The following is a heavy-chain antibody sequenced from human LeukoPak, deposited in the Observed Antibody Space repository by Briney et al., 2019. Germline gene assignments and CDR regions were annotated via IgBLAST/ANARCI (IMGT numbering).Heavy chain of an antibody. CDR3: ARANSSSWWYDGNWFDP. Sequence: GRSLRLSCAASGFTLSSYGMHWVRQAPGKGLEWVAVISYDGSNKYYADSVRGRFTISRDNSKNTLYLQMNSLRAEDTAVYYCARANSSSWWYDGNWFDPWGQGTLVTVSS. V-gene: IGHV3-30*03. J-gene: IGHJ5*02. CDR1: GFTLSSYG. D-gene: IGHD6-13*01. CDR2: ISYDGSNK.